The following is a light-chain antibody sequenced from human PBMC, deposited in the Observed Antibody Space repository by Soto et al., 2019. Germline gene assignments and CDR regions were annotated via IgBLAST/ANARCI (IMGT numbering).Light chain of an antibody. Sequence: QAVVTQSPSASASLGASVKLTCTLSSGHSSYAIAWHQQQPEKGPRYLMKLNSDGSHSKGDGIPDRFSGSSSGAERYLTISSLQSEDEADYYCQTWGTCIVVFGGGTKLTVL. CDR3: QTWGTCIVV. J-gene: IGLJ2*01. CDR1: SGHSSYA. V-gene: IGLV4-69*01. CDR2: LNSDGSH.